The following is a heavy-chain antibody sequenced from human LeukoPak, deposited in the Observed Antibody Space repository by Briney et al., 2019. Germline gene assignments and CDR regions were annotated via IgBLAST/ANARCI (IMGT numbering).Heavy chain of an antibody. D-gene: IGHD7-27*01. J-gene: IGHJ2*01. CDR2: IYSGGST. CDR3: AREAPGSWYFDL. V-gene: IGHV3-53*01. Sequence: GGSLRLSCAASGFTVSSKYMSWVRQAPGKGLEWVSVIYSGGSTYYADSVKGRFTISRDNSKNTLYLQMNSLRAEDTAVYYCAREAPGSWYFDLWGRGTLDTVSS. CDR1: GFTVSSKY.